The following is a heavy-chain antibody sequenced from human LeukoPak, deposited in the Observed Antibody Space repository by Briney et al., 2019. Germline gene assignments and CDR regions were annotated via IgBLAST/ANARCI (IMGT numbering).Heavy chain of an antibody. D-gene: IGHD6-13*01. CDR2: INLDGSEK. J-gene: IGHJ6*02. CDR1: GFTFNRYW. CDR3: ARDYAAGAIDV. V-gene: IGHV3-7*01. Sequence: PGGSLRLSCAASGFTFNRYWMTWVRQAPGKELEWVVNINLDGSEKYYVDSVKGRFTVSRDNAEKSLFLQMNSLRAEDTAVYYCARDYAAGAIDVWGRGTTVTVSS.